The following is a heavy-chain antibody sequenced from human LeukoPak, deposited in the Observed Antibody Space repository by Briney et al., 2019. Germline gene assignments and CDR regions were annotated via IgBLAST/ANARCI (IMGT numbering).Heavy chain of an antibody. CDR1: GFTFSSYA. D-gene: IGHD3-22*01. J-gene: IGHJ4*02. CDR3: ARDQFYYNSGGYFGH. CDR2: ISYDGSEK. Sequence: PGGSLRLSCEASGFTFSSYAMHWVRQAPGKRLEWVALISYDGSEKYYADSVKGRFTISRDKSKNTLSLQMNSLRTEDTAVYYCARDQFYYNSGGYFGHWGQGTLVTVSS. V-gene: IGHV3-30*01.